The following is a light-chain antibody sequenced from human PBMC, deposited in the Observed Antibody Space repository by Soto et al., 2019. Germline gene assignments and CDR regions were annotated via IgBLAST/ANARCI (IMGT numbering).Light chain of an antibody. CDR3: LQDYNYPWT. J-gene: IGKJ1*01. CDR2: AAS. CDR1: QGIRND. V-gene: IGKV1-6*01. Sequence: AVEVTQATSSLSGSVGDRVTITWRASQGIRNDLGLYQQEPGKAPKLLIYAASSLESGVPSRFSGSGSGTDFTLTISSLQPEDFATYYCLQDYNYPWTFGQGTKVAI.